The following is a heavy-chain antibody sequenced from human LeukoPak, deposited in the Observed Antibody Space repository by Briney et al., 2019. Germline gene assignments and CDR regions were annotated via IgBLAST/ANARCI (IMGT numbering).Heavy chain of an antibody. D-gene: IGHD2-2*01. CDR2: ITGSDDAT. Sequence: GGSLRLSCAASGFTFSSSAMTWVRQAPGKGLEWVSTITGSDDATYYADPVKGRFTISRDNSKNSLYLQMNSLRIEDTALYYCAKSQGYCSSTSCRPYSTTWPFNYWGQGTLVTVAS. CDR3: AKSQGYCSSTSCRPYSTTWPFNY. V-gene: IGHV3-43*02. J-gene: IGHJ4*02. CDR1: GFTFSSSA.